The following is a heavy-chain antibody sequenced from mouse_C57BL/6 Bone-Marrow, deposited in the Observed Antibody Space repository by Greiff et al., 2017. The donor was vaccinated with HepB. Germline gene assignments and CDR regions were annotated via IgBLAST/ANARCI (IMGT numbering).Heavy chain of an antibody. J-gene: IGHJ2*01. D-gene: IGHD1-1*01. Sequence: QVQLQQSGPELVKPGASVKISCKASGYAFSSSWMNWVKQRPGKGLEWIGRIYPGDGDTNYNGKFKGKATLTADKSSSKAYMQLSSLTSEDSAVYFGALITTVVAFDYWGQGTTLTVSS. CDR3: ALITTVVAFDY. CDR1: GYAFSSSW. CDR2: IYPGDGDT. V-gene: IGHV1-82*01.